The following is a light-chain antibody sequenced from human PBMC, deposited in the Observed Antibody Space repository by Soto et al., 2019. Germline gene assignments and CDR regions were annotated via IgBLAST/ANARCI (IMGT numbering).Light chain of an antibody. J-gene: IGKJ3*01. Sequence: DIQMTQSPSSLSASVGDRVTITCRASQNINTYLNWYQQKPGKAPKLLIFDASNLQSGVPSRFSGSGSRTDFTLTISSLEPEDFATYYCQQTSTAPFTFGPGTKVDIK. CDR2: DAS. CDR3: QQTSTAPFT. CDR1: QNINTY. V-gene: IGKV1-39*01.